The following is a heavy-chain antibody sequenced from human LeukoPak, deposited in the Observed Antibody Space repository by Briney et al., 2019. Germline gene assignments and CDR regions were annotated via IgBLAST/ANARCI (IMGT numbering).Heavy chain of an antibody. Sequence: GGALRLSCAASGYTFSSYAMSWVRQAPGKGLEWVSAIRDSGSSTHYADSVKGRFTTSRDNSKNTLFLQMNSLRAEDTAIYYCAKYGPQDSGSSHFDYWGQGALVTVSS. J-gene: IGHJ4*02. D-gene: IGHD1-26*01. CDR2: IRDSGSST. CDR1: GYTFSSYA. V-gene: IGHV3-23*01. CDR3: AKYGPQDSGSSHFDY.